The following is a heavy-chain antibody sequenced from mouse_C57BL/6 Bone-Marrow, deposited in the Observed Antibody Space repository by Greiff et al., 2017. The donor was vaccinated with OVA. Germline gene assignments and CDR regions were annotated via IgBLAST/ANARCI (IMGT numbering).Heavy chain of an antibody. V-gene: IGHV3-1*01. J-gene: IGHJ1*03. CDR2: ISYRGST. CDR3: AREDYYGSSWYFDV. CDR1: GYSITSGYD. Sequence: ESGPGMVKPSQSLSLTCTVTGYSITSGYDWHWIRHFPGNKLEWMGYISYRGSTNYNQSLKSRISITHDTSKNHFFLKLNSVTTEDTATYYCAREDYYGSSWYFDVWGTGTTVTVSS. D-gene: IGHD1-1*01.